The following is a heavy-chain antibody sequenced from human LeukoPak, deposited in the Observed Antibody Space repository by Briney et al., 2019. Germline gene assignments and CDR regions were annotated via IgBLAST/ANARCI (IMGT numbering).Heavy chain of an antibody. CDR1: GYTFTSYG. CDR2: ISAYNGNT. Sequence: GASVKVSCKASGYTFTSYGISWVRQAPGQGLEWMGWISAYNGNTNYAQKLQGRVTTTTDTSTSTAYMELRSLTSDDTAIYYCAREESIGSYQFLHDSWGQGTLVTVSS. D-gene: IGHD3-10*01. V-gene: IGHV1-18*01. CDR3: AREESIGSYQFLHDS. J-gene: IGHJ4*02.